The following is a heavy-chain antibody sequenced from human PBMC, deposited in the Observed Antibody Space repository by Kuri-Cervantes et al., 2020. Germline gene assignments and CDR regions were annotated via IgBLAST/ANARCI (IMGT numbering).Heavy chain of an antibody. Sequence: GGSLRLSCAASGFTFSSYAMSWVRQAPGKGLEWVSSISSGRAYIYYADSVKGRFTISRDNAKNSLYLQMNSLRVEDTAVYYCAREPTVTTGWFDLWGQGTLVTVSS. J-gene: IGHJ5*01. CDR2: ISSGRAYI. V-gene: IGHV3-21*03. CDR1: GFTFSSYA. CDR3: AREPTVTTGWFDL. D-gene: IGHD4-17*01.